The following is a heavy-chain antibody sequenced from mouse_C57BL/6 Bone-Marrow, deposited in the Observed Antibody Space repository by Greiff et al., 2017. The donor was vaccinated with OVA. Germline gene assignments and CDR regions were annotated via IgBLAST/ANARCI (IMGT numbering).Heavy chain of an antibody. D-gene: IGHD6-2*01. J-gene: IGHJ3*01. CDR3: ARPSLAWFAY. CDR2: ISSGGSYT. V-gene: IGHV5-6*01. CDR1: GFTFSSYG. Sequence: DVHLVESGGDLVKPGGSLKLSCAASGFTFSSYGMSWVRQTPDKRLEWVATISSGGSYTYYPDSVKGRFTISRDNAKNTLYLQMSSLKSEDTAMYYCARPSLAWFAYWGQGTLVTVSA.